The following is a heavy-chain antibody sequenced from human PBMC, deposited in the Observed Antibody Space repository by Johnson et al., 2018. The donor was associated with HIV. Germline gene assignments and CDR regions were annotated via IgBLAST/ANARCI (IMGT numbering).Heavy chain of an antibody. Sequence: VQLVESGGGLIQPGGSLRLSCAASGITVGTNYMSWVRQAPGKGLEWVSVIFSVGDVYYADSVKGRFTISRDNSKNMVYLQMNSLRAEDTAVYYCARRVEGRRSANDAFDIWGQGTMVTVSS. D-gene: IGHD1-1*01. V-gene: IGHV3-53*01. CDR3: ARRVEGRRSANDAFDI. J-gene: IGHJ3*02. CDR2: IFSVGDV. CDR1: GITVGTNY.